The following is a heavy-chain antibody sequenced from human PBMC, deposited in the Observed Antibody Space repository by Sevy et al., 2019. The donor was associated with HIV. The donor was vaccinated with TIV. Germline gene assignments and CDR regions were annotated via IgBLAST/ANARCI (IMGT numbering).Heavy chain of an antibody. V-gene: IGHV3-33*01. CDR1: GFTFSSYG. CDR3: ARVRSTTMIVVDQGGPFDY. CDR2: QWYDGSNK. J-gene: IGHJ4*02. D-gene: IGHD3-22*01. Sequence: GGSLRLSCAASGFTFSSYGMHWVRRAPGKGLEWVADQWYDGSNKYYADSVRGRFTISRDNSKNTLYLQMNSLRAEDTAVYYCARVRSTTMIVVDQGGPFDYWGQGTLVTVSS.